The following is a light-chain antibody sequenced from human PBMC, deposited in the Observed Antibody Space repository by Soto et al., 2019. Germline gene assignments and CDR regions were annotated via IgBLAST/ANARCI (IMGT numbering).Light chain of an antibody. CDR3: HQDYNLPWT. CDR1: QSVSSSY. J-gene: IGKJ1*01. V-gene: IGKV3D-7*01. Sequence: EIVMTQSPATLSLSPGERATLSSRASQSVSSSYLSWYQQKPGQAPRLLIYGTSTRATGFPARFSGSGSGTDFTLTISSLQPEDFAVYYCHQDYNLPWTFGQGTKVDIK. CDR2: GTS.